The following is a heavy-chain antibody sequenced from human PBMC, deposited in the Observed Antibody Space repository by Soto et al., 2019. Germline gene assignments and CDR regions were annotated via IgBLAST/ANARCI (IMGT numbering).Heavy chain of an antibody. V-gene: IGHV3-9*01. CDR2: IRSNSGSI. CDR3: AQAYCVGDCYVGKGYFQH. CDR1: GLTFDNYV. D-gene: IGHD2-21*02. Sequence: EVLLVESGGGLAQPGRSLRLSCAASGLTFDNYVMHWVRRAPGKGLEWGSGIRSNSGSIGYADSVKGRFTISRDNAKNSLYLAMNSLRPEDTAFYFCAQAYCVGDCYVGKGYFQHWGQGTLVSVSS. J-gene: IGHJ1*01.